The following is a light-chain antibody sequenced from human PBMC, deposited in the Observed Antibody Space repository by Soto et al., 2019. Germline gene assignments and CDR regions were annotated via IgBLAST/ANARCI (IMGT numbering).Light chain of an antibody. CDR2: KAS. CDR3: QHYNSHSEA. Sequence: EIQMTQSPSPLSGSVGDRVTITCRASQTISSWLAWYQQKPGKAPKLLIYKASTLKSGVPSRFSGSGSGTECTLTISSLQPDDVATYYCQHYNSHSEAFGQGTKVDIK. V-gene: IGKV1-5*03. J-gene: IGKJ1*01. CDR1: QTISSW.